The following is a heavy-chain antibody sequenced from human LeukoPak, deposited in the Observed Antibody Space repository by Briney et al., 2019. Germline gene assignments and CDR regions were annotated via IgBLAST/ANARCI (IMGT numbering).Heavy chain of an antibody. D-gene: IGHD4-23*01. CDR3: ARVRVGGNRAFDV. V-gene: IGHV3-74*01. CDR1: GFTFSNYW. Sequence: PGGSLRLSCAASGFTFSNYWMHWVRQAPGKGLVWVSRISGDESGSTYADSVKSRFTISRDNAKNTLYLQMNSLRAEDTAVYYCARVRVGGNRAFDVWGQGTTVTVSS. J-gene: IGHJ3*01. CDR2: ISGDESGS.